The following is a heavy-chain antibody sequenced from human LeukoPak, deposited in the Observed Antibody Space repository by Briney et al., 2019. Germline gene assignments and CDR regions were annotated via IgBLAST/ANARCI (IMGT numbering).Heavy chain of an antibody. CDR1: GGSTNIKMDY. CDR3: ARRPASCLYNS. D-gene: IGHD2-2*01. CDR2: IYYIATT. J-gene: IGHJ5*02. Sequence: SDTLSLTCTISGGSTNIKMDYWGWIRQPPRKPLQFIGNIYYIATTYYNPSLKSRFSISIDTSKTQFYLRLTSVPAAVTAVYYCARRPASCLYNSWGQETLVTVSS. V-gene: IGHV4-39*01.